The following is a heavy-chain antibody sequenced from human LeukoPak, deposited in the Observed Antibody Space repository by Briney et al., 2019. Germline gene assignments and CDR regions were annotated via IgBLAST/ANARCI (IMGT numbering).Heavy chain of an antibody. CDR2: IYYSGST. J-gene: IGHJ5*02. CDR3: ASRIHVRKLYNWFDP. D-gene: IGHD2-15*01. Sequence: PSETLSVTCTVSGGSISSSSYYWGWNRQPPGKGLEWIGSIYYSGSTYYNPSLKSRVTISVDTSKNQFSLKLSSVTAADTAVYYCASRIHVRKLYNWFDPWGQGTLVTVSS. V-gene: IGHV4-39*01. CDR1: GGSISSSSYY.